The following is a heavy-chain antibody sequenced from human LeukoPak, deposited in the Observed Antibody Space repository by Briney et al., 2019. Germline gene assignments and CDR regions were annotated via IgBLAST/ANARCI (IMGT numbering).Heavy chain of an antibody. D-gene: IGHD5-12*01. CDR1: GFTFSNYA. V-gene: IGHV3-30-3*01. J-gene: IGHJ4*02. CDR3: ARDHAADIVATGEDY. CDR2: ISYDGHYK. Sequence: GSLRLSCAASGFTFSNYAMHWVRQAPGKGLEWVAVISYDGHYKYYADSVKGRFTISRDNSRNTLYLQMNSLRGEDTAVYYCARDHAADIVATGEDYWGQGTLVTVSS.